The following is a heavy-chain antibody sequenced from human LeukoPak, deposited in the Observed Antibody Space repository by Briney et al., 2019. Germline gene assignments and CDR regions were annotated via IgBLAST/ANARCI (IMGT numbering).Heavy chain of an antibody. V-gene: IGHV1-18*01. Sequence: ASVKVSCKASGYTLTSYGISWVRQAPGHGLEWMGWISAYNSNTRYAQKLQGRVTMTTDSSTSTAYMELRSLRSDDTAVYYCARGPIIDIVVIPAAADYYHMDVWGKGTTVTVSS. CDR3: ARGPIIDIVVIPAAADYYHMDV. D-gene: IGHD2-2*01. J-gene: IGHJ6*03. CDR2: ISAYNSNT. CDR1: GYTLTSYG.